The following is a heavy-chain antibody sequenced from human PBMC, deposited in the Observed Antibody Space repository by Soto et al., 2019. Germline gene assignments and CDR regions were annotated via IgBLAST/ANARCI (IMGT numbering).Heavy chain of an antibody. D-gene: IGHD1-7*01. V-gene: IGHV3-23*01. J-gene: IGHJ4*02. CDR1: GFTFSRYG. Sequence: EVQLSESGGGLVQPGGSLRLSCAASGFTFSRYGMSWVRQAPGKGLEWVSAITGSGDSTYYADSVKGRFTISRDSSNNTVYLQITSLRADDTAVYYCVKLRLELLYLDSWGLGALVIVSS. CDR3: VKLRLELLYLDS. CDR2: ITGSGDST.